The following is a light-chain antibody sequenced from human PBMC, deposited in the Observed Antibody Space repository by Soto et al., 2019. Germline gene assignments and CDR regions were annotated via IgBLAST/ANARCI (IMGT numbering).Light chain of an antibody. V-gene: IGKV3-11*01. CDR3: QQRNNWT. CDR1: QSVSSQ. CDR2: DAS. Sequence: EIVLTQSPATLPFAPAETSIVFCRASQSVSSQLAWYQQKPGQAPRLLIYDASNRATGIPARFSGSGSGTDFTLTIISLEPEDFAVYYCQQRNNWTFGQGTKVDIK. J-gene: IGKJ1*01.